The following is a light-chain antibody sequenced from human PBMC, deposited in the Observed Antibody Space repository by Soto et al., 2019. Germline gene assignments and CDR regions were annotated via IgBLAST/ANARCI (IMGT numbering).Light chain of an antibody. CDR3: QQYNNWWT. CDR1: QSVSSN. Sequence: EIVMTQSPATLSVSPGERATLSCRASQSVSSNLAWYQQQPGQAPRLLIYGASTRAPGIPARFSGSGSGTEFSLTISSLPSEDFAVYYCQQYNNWWTFGQGTKVEIK. CDR2: GAS. V-gene: IGKV3-15*01. J-gene: IGKJ1*01.